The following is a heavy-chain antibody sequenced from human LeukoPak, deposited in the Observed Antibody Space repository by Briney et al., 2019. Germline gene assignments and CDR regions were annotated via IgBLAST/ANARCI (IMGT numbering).Heavy chain of an antibody. V-gene: IGHV1-69*13. CDR2: IIPIFGTA. J-gene: IGHJ4*02. CDR3: ARGGYSSSWYSGN. Sequence: SVKVSCKASGGTFISYAISWVRQAPGQGLEWMGGIIPIFGTANYAQKFQGRVTITADESTSTAYMELSSLRSEDTAVYYCARGGYSSSWYSGNWGQGTLVTVSS. CDR1: GGTFISYA. D-gene: IGHD6-13*01.